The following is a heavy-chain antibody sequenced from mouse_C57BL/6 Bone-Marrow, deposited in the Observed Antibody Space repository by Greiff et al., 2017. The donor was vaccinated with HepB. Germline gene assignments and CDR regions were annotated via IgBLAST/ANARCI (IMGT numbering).Heavy chain of an antibody. CDR1: GFTFSDYY. V-gene: IGHV5-12*01. J-gene: IGHJ4*01. CDR2: ISNGGGST. Sequence: EVMLVESGGGLVQPGGSLKLSCAVSGFTFSDYYMYWVRQTPEKRLEWVAYISNGGGSTYYPDTVKGRFTISRDNAKNTLYLQMSRLKSEDTAMYYCARTGYAMDYWGQGTSVTVSS. CDR3: ARTGYAMDY.